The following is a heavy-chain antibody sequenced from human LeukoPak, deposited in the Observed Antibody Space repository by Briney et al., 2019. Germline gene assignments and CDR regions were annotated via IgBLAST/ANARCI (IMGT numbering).Heavy chain of an antibody. CDR1: GFTFNNYA. J-gene: IGHJ5*02. Sequence: GGSLRLSCAASGFTFNNYAMSWVRQAPGKGLEWVSAIFGSGRSAYYADSVKGRFTISRDNSKNTLYLQMNSLRAEDTAVYYCARDLTHDILTGYSVNWFDPWGQGSLVIVSS. CDR3: ARDLTHDILTGYSVNWFDP. V-gene: IGHV3-23*01. CDR2: IFGSGRSA. D-gene: IGHD3-9*01.